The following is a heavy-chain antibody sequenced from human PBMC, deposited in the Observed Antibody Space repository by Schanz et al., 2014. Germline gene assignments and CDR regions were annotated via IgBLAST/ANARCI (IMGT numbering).Heavy chain of an antibody. CDR3: ARERGYGSGGSCLSFDV. V-gene: IGHV3-23*04. CDR1: GFTFSTYA. D-gene: IGHD2-15*01. J-gene: IGHJ4*01. CDR2: ISGSGDST. Sequence: VQLVESGGGLVKPGGSLRLSCAASGFTFSTYAMSWVRQAPGKGLEWVAEISGSGDSTYYADSVKGRFTISRDNAKNTLYLQMNALRAEDTAVYYWARERGYGSGGSCLSFDVWGQGTLVTVSS.